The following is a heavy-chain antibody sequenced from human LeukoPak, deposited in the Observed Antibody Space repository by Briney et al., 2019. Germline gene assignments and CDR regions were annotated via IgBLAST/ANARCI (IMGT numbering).Heavy chain of an antibody. V-gene: IGHV4-34*01. Sequence: SETLSLTCAVYGGSFSGYYWSWIRQPPGKGLEWIGEINHSGSTNYNPSLRSRVTISVDTSKNQFSLKLSSVTAADTAVYYCASGKGYSYGYNYYYYMDVWGKGTTVTVSS. CDR2: INHSGST. D-gene: IGHD5-18*01. CDR1: GGSFSGYY. CDR3: ASGKGYSYGYNYYYYMDV. J-gene: IGHJ6*03.